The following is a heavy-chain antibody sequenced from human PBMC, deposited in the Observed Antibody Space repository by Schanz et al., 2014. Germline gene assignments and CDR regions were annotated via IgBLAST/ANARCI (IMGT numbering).Heavy chain of an antibody. CDR3: ARDRRNADLDY. Sequence: EVQLVESGGGLVQPGGSLRLSCAASGFGFSSYSMNWVRQVPGKGLEWVSSFNDGGVNKYYADSVKGRFTISSDNSKSTLYLQMSSLRAEDTALYYCARDRRNADLDYWGQGTLVTVSS. CDR2: FNDGGVNK. V-gene: IGHV3-23*04. CDR1: GFGFSSYS. J-gene: IGHJ4*02. D-gene: IGHD1-1*01.